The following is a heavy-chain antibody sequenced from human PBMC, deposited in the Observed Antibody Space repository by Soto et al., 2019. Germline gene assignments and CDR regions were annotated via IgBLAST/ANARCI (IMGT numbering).Heavy chain of an antibody. CDR1: GGTFSSYA. J-gene: IGHJ6*02. CDR3: ARLRQHDRYYYYYYGMDV. V-gene: IGHV1-69*13. D-gene: IGHD6-13*01. Sequence: SVKVSCKASGGTFSSYAISWVRQAPGQGLEWMGGIIPIFGTANYAQKFQGRVTITADESTSTAYMELSSLRSEDTAVYYCARLRQHDRYYYYYYGMDVWGQGTTVTVSS. CDR2: IIPIFGTA.